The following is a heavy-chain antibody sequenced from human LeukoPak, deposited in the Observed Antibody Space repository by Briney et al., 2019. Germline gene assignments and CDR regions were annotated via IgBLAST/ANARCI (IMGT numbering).Heavy chain of an antibody. CDR2: INPNSGDT. CDR1: GYTFTGYY. V-gene: IGHV1-2*02. D-gene: IGHD5-12*01. J-gene: IGHJ2*01. CDR3: ARGRGYSGYETNWYFDL. Sequence: ASVKVSCKASGYTFTGYYIYWVRQAPGQGLEWMGWINPNSGDTHYAQKFQGRVTMTRDTSISTAYMELSRLRSDATAVYYCARGRGYSGYETNWYFDLWGRGTLVTVSS.